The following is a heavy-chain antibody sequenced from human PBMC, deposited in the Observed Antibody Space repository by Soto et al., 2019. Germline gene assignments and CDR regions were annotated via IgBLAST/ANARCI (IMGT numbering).Heavy chain of an antibody. CDR1: GFTFNSYS. V-gene: IGHV3-33*01. D-gene: IGHD3-10*01. Sequence: QVQVVESGGGVVQPGRSLRLSCAASGFTFNSYSMHWVRQAPGKGLEWVAEIWYDGSNKYYADSVKGRFTISRDNSKNTLYLQMNSLRAEDTAVYYCARHREAASGGFDYGSGSLNFAYWGQGTLVTVSS. CDR2: IWYDGSNK. CDR3: ARHREAASGGFDYGSGSLNFAY. J-gene: IGHJ4*02.